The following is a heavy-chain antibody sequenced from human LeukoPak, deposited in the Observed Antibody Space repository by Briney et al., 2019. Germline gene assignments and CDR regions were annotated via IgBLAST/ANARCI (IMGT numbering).Heavy chain of an antibody. CDR2: IYSTGST. Sequence: GGSLRLSCAASGFTVSSNYMSWVRQAPGKGLEWVSVIYSTGSTYYADSVKGRFTISRDNSKNTLSLQMNGLRAEDTAVYYCAKDIHWLGYFDYWGQGTLVTVSS. J-gene: IGHJ4*02. V-gene: IGHV3-53*01. CDR1: GFTVSSNY. CDR3: AKDIHWLGYFDY. D-gene: IGHD3-9*01.